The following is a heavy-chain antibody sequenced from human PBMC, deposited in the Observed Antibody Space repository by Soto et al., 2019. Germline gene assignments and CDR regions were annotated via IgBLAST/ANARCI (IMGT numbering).Heavy chain of an antibody. V-gene: IGHV2-5*02. CDR1: GFSLTTDRVG. CDR2: IYWDDSK. J-gene: IGHJ4*02. CDR3: APAYGGRSLY. Sequence: QITLKESGPTLVKPTQTLTLTCTFSGFSLTTDRVGVGWIRQPPGEALEWLAVIYWDDSKTYRPSLEGRLTITKDASKNQVALTMTSVDSLDTATYYCAPAYGGRSLYGGEGTLVTVSS. D-gene: IGHD3-16*01.